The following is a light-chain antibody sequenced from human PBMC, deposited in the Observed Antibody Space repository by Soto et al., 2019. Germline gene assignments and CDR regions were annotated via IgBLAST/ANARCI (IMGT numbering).Light chain of an antibody. Sequence: QSVLTQPPSASGTPGQRVTISCSGSTSNIGSNYVNWYQQLPGTAPKLLIYSNNQRPSGVPDRFSGSRSGTSASLAIGGLQSEDEADYYCETWDDSLNASVFGTGTKVTVL. CDR3: ETWDDSLNASV. CDR2: SNN. J-gene: IGLJ1*01. V-gene: IGLV1-44*01. CDR1: TSNIGSNY.